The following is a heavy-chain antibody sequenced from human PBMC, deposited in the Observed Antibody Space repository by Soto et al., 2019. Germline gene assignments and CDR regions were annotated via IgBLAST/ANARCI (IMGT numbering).Heavy chain of an antibody. J-gene: IGHJ4*02. D-gene: IGHD2-15*01. CDR1: GGSLSRGGYY. CDR3: AREGGYCSAGSCYSLDY. V-gene: IGHV4-31*03. Sequence: SETLSLTCTVSGGSLSRGGYYWSWIRQNPGKGLEWIGYIYHSGSTYYNPSLRSRVSMSADTSKNQFSLELRSVTAADTAVYYCAREGGYCSAGSCYSLDYWGQGTQVTVSS. CDR2: IYHSGST.